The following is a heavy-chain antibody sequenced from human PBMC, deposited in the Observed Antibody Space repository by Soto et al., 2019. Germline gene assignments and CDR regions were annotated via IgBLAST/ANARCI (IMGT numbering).Heavy chain of an antibody. Sequence: QVQLQESGPGLVKPSETLSLTCTVSGGSISSYYWSWIRQPPGEGLEWIGFIYYSGSTNYNPSLKSRVTISVDTSKNLFSLKLSSVTAADTAVYYCAREDSSGWVRWFDPWGQGTLVTVSS. J-gene: IGHJ5*02. CDR3: AREDSSGWVRWFDP. CDR1: GGSISSYY. D-gene: IGHD6-19*01. CDR2: IYYSGST. V-gene: IGHV4-59*12.